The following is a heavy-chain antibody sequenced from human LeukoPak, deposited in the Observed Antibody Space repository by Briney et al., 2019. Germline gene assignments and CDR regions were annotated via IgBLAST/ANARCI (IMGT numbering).Heavy chain of an antibody. V-gene: IGHV1-8*01. D-gene: IGHD1-1*01. CDR1: GYTFTSYD. Sequence: ASVKVSCKASGYTFTSYDINWVRQATGQGLEWMGWMNPNSGNTGYAQKFQGRVTMTRDMSTSTVYMELSSLRSEGTAVFYCARRAQVERRHSQFDYWGQGTLVTVSS. CDR2: MNPNSGNT. J-gene: IGHJ4*02. CDR3: ARRAQVERRHSQFDY.